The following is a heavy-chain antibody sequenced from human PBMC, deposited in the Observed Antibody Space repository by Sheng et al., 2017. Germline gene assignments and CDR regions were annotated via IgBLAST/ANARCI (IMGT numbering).Heavy chain of an antibody. CDR3: AGCQNSSSWHYYYYYMDV. D-gene: IGHD6-13*01. V-gene: IGHV1-69*05. CDR2: IIPIFGTA. J-gene: IGHJ6*03. Sequence: QVQLVQSGAEVKKPGSSVKVSCKASGGTFSSYAISWVRQAPGQGLEWMGGIIPIFGTANYAQKFQGRVTITTDESTSTAYMELSSLRSEDTAVYYCAGCQNSSSWHYYYYYMDVWGKGTTVTVSS. CDR1: GGTFSSYA.